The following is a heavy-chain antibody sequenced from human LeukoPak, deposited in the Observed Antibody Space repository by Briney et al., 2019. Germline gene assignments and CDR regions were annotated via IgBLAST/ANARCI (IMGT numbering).Heavy chain of an antibody. Sequence: SVKVSCKASGYTFTSYYMHWVRQAPGQGLEWMGGIIPIFGTANYAQKFQGRVTITADESTSTAYMELSSLRSEDTAVYYCARERPLYCSSTSCYFFGPWGQGTLVTVSS. V-gene: IGHV1-69*13. CDR1: GYTFTSYY. D-gene: IGHD2-2*01. CDR3: ARERPLYCSSTSCYFFGP. CDR2: IIPIFGTA. J-gene: IGHJ5*02.